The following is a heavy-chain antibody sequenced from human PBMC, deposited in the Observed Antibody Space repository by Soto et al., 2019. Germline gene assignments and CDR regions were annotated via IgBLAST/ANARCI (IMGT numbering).Heavy chain of an antibody. V-gene: IGHV4-30-4*01. CDR3: ASYTVNNSGYYDY. D-gene: IGHD6-19*01. J-gene: IGHJ4*02. CDR2: IYYTGST. Sequence: SETLSLTCSVSGTSISSGDRYWSWIRQPPGRGLEWIGYIYYTGSTYPSPPPKSRLTISVDTSTNQFSLKLTSAAAADTAVYYCASYTVNNSGYYDYWGQGTLVTVSS. CDR1: GTSISSGDRY.